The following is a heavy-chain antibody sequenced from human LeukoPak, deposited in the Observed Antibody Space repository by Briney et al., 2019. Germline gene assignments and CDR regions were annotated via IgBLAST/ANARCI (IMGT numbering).Heavy chain of an antibody. CDR3: AKDPETYSSRWFDS. D-gene: IGHD2-21*01. CDR2: LSDKGGSP. V-gene: IGHV3-23*01. CDR1: GFTFSNYA. J-gene: IGHJ5*01. Sequence: GGSLRLSCAASGFTFSNYAMSWVRQAPGKGLEWVSSLSDKGGSPYYADSVKGRFTISRDNSKNTLYLHMNSLRVEDTAVYYCAKDPETYSSRWFDSWGQGTLVTVSS.